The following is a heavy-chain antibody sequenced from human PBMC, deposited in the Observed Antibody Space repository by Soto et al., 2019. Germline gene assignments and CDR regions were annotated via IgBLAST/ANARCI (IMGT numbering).Heavy chain of an antibody. Sequence: ASVKVSCKASGYTFTGYYMHWVRQAPGQGLEWMGWINPNSGGTNYAQKFQGRVTMTRDTSISTAYMELSRLRSDDTAVYYCTRENIENSDGLYDALDIWGQGTTVTVSS. D-gene: IGHD2-15*01. J-gene: IGHJ3*02. CDR3: TRENIENSDGLYDALDI. CDR2: INPNSGGT. CDR1: GYTFTGYY. V-gene: IGHV1-2*02.